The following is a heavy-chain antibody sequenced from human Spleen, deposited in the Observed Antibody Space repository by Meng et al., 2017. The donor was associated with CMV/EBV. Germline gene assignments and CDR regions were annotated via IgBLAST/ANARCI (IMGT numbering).Heavy chain of an antibody. V-gene: IGHV3-30*02. D-gene: IGHD1-26*01. CDR3: AKDIVVGATLP. Sequence: GGSLRLSCAASGFTFSSYGMYWVRQAPGKGLEWVAVIWYDGSNKYYADSVKGRFTISRDNSKNTLYLQMNSLRAEDTAVYYCAKDIVVGATLPWGQGTLVTVSS. CDR2: IWYDGSNK. J-gene: IGHJ5*02. CDR1: GFTFSSYG.